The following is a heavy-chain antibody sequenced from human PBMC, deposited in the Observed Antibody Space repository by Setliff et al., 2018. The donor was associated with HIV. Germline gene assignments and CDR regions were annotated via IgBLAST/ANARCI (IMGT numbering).Heavy chain of an antibody. CDR1: GLTFSNYW. CDR3: AKDHKGYYYDSSGYHYEGVDY. V-gene: IGHV3-33*06. J-gene: IGHJ4*02. D-gene: IGHD3-22*01. Sequence: PGGSLRLSCAASGLTFSNYWMHWVRQAPGKGLEWVAIIWYDGSKKYYADSVKGRFTMSRDNSKNTLYLQMNSLRAEDTAVYYCAKDHKGYYYDSSGYHYEGVDYWGQGTLVTVSS. CDR2: IWYDGSKK.